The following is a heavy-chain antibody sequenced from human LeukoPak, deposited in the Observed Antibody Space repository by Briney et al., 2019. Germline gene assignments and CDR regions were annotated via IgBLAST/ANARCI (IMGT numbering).Heavy chain of an antibody. CDR1: GFTFSSYA. J-gene: IGHJ6*04. V-gene: IGHV3-23*01. CDR2: ISGSGGST. Sequence: GGSLRLSCAASGFTFSSYAMSWVRQAPGKGLEGVSAISGSGGSTYYADSVKGRFTISRDNSKKTLYLQMNSLRAEDTAVYYCAKKVPAAPFTYYYYGMDVWGKGTTVTVSS. CDR3: AKKVPAAPFTYYYYGMDV. D-gene: IGHD2-2*01.